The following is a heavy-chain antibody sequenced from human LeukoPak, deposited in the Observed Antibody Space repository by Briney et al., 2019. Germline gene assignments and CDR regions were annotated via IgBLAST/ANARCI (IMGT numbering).Heavy chain of an antibody. J-gene: IGHJ6*03. D-gene: IGHD1-26*01. CDR2: ISAYNGNT. CDR1: GYTFTSYG. Sequence: GASVKVSFKASGYTFTSYGISWVRQAPGQGREWMGWISAYNGNTNYAQKLQGRVTMTTDTSTSTAYMELRSLRSDDTAVYYCARGVSGSYYYYYYYMDVWGKGTTVTISS. CDR3: ARGVSGSYYYYYYYMDV. V-gene: IGHV1-18*01.